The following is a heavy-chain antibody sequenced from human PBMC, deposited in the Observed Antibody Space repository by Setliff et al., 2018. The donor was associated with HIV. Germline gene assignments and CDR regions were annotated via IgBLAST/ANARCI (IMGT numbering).Heavy chain of an antibody. J-gene: IGHJ4*02. CDR3: ARDQTYSITWHAHDY. V-gene: IGHV3-11*04. D-gene: IGHD6-13*01. Sequence: GGSLRLSCAASGFGFSGYFMSWIRQAPGKGLEWVSYISYGSRAIYYADSVKGRFTVSRDDAKSSVYLHMSSLRAEDTAVYYCARDQTYSITWHAHDYWGQGTLVTVSS. CDR2: ISYGSRAI. CDR1: GFGFSGYF.